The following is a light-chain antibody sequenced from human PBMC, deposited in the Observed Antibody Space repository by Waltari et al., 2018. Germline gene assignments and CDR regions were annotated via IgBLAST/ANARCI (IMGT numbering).Light chain of an antibody. CDR3: HQYKNWPPWT. CDR1: ESVSTN. J-gene: IGKJ1*01. CDR2: DAS. V-gene: IGKV3-15*01. Sequence: EIVVTQSPATLSLSPGERATLSCRASESVSTNVAWYQQKPCQPPRLFIYDASPRATGIPARFSGSGSGTEFTLSISSRQSEDFAVYYCHQYKNWPPWTFGQGTKVEIK.